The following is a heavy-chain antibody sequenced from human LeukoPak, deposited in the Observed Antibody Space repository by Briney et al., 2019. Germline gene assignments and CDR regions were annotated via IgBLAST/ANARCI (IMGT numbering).Heavy chain of an antibody. V-gene: IGHV3-30-3*01. D-gene: IGHD2-15*01. CDR3: ARDRLYCSGGSCYPRGLDY. Sequence: GGSLRLSCEASGFTFSTYNMVWVRQAPGMGLEWVAVISYDGSNKYYADSVKGRFTISRDNSKNTLYLQMNSLRAEDTAVYYCARDRLYCSGGSCYPRGLDYWGQGTLVTVSS. J-gene: IGHJ4*02. CDR2: ISYDGSNK. CDR1: GFTFSTYN.